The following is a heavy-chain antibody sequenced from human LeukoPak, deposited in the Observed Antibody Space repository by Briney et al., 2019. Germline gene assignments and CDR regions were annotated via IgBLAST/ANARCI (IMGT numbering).Heavy chain of an antibody. V-gene: IGHV1-2*02. CDR3: ARGPHIAAAGTGPQTY. CDR2: INPNSGAT. D-gene: IGHD6-13*01. Sequence: ASVKVSCKASGYIFTGYYMHWVRQAPGRGLEWMGWINPNSGATDYAQRFQGRVTMTRDTSISAAYMELSSLRSDDTAVYYCARGPHIAAAGTGPQTYWGQGTLVTVSS. J-gene: IGHJ4*02. CDR1: GYIFTGYY.